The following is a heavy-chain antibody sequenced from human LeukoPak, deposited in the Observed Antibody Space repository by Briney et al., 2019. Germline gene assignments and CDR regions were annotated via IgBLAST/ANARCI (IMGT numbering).Heavy chain of an antibody. CDR1: GYTFTSYY. CDR2: INPSGGST. V-gene: IGHV1-46*01. CDR3: ARGIVVVITPTDYYFDY. J-gene: IGHJ4*02. D-gene: IGHD3-22*01. Sequence: ASVKVSCKASGYTFTSYYMHWVRQAPGQGLEWMGIINPSGGSTSYAQKFQGRVTMTRDTSTSTVYMELSSLRSEDTAVYYCARGIVVVITPTDYYFDYCGQGTLVTVSS.